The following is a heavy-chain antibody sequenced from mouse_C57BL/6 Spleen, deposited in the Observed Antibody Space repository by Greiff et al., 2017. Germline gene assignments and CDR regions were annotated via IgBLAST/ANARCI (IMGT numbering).Heavy chain of an antibody. CDR2: ISYDGSN. Sequence: EVQLVESGPGLVKPSQSLSLTCSVTGYSITSGYYWNWIRQFPGNKLEWMGYISYDGSNNYNPSLKNRISITRDTSKNQFFLKLNSVTTEDTATYYCARASTVVATDYWGQGTTLTVSS. CDR3: ARASTVVATDY. CDR1: GYSITSGYY. D-gene: IGHD1-1*01. J-gene: IGHJ2*01. V-gene: IGHV3-6*01.